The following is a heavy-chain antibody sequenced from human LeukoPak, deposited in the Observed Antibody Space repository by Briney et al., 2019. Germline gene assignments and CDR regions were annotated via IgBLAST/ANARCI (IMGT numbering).Heavy chain of an antibody. J-gene: IGHJ4*02. CDR2: ISGSGGGT. CDR3: AKDPYCDGSGNLYFDY. Sequence: GGSLRLSCAASGFTFSSYAMTWVRQAPGKGLEWVAAISGSGGGTYYADSVKGRFTLSRDNSKHTLYLQMNSLRAEDTAVYYCAKDPYCDGSGNLYFDYWGQGTLVTVSS. D-gene: IGHD3-10*01. V-gene: IGHV3-23*01. CDR1: GFTFSSYA.